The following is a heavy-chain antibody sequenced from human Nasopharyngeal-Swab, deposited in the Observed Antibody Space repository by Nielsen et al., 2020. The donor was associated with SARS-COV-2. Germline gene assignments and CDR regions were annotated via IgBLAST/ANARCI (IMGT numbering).Heavy chain of an antibody. Sequence: SCKGSVYSFTSYWIGWVRQMPVKGLEWMGIIYPGDSDTRYSPSFQGQVTISADKSISTAYLQWSSLKASDTAMYYCARHRRATVDPENAFDIWGQGTMVTVSS. CDR1: VYSFTSYW. CDR3: ARHRRATVDPENAFDI. D-gene: IGHD4-23*01. CDR2: IYPGDSDT. J-gene: IGHJ3*02. V-gene: IGHV5-51*01.